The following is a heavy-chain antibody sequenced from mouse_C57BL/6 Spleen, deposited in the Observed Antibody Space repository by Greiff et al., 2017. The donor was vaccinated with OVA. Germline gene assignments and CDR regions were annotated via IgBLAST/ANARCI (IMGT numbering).Heavy chain of an antibody. J-gene: IGHJ2*01. V-gene: IGHV3-1*01. CDR2: ISYSGST. CDR1: GYSITSGYD. D-gene: IGHD2-3*01. Sequence: VQLKESGPGMVKPSQSLSLTCTVTGYSITSGYDWHWIRHFPGNKLEWMGYISYSGSTNYNPSLKSRISITHDTSKNHFFLKLNSVTTEDTATYYCARSGGYYEYYFDYWGQGTTLTVSS. CDR3: ARSGGYYEYYFDY.